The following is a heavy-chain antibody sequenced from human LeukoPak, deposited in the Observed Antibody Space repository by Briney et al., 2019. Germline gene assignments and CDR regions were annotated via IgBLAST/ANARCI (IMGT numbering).Heavy chain of an antibody. Sequence: SETLSLTCAVYGGSFSGYYWSWIRQPPGKGLEWIGEINQSGSTNYNPSLKSRVTISIDTSKNQFSLKLSSVTAADTAMFYCARVSCSGGSCYRGYLFDYWGQGTLVTVSS. V-gene: IGHV4-34*01. D-gene: IGHD2-15*01. CDR2: INQSGST. CDR1: GGSFSGYY. CDR3: ARVSCSGGSCYRGYLFDY. J-gene: IGHJ4*02.